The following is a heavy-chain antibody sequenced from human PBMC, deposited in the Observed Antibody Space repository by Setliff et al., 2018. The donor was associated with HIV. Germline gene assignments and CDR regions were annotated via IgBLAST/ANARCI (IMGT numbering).Heavy chain of an antibody. Sequence: GASVKVSCKPSGFNFSSSAMQWVRQARGRRLEWIGWIVVGSGNTNYAQKFEERVIITRDMSASTSYMELTNLRSDDTAVYYCAARPGVDSNGYYDYYYMDVWGKGTTVTVSS. CDR2: IVVGSGNT. CDR1: GFNFSSSA. CDR3: AARPGVDSNGYYDYYYMDV. V-gene: IGHV1-58*02. J-gene: IGHJ6*03. D-gene: IGHD3-22*01.